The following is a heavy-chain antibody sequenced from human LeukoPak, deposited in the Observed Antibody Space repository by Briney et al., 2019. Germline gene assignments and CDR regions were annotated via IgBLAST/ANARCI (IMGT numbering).Heavy chain of an antibody. V-gene: IGHV4-38-2*01. D-gene: IGHD6-19*01. CDR2: IFHSGST. Sequence: SETLSLTCAVSGYSISSGYFWGWVRQPPGKGLEWIGSIFHSGSTYYNPTLKSRVTISVDTSKNQFSLKLSSVTAADTAVYYCARAVSGTPDYWGQGTLVTVFS. J-gene: IGHJ4*02. CDR1: GYSISSGYF. CDR3: ARAVSGTPDY.